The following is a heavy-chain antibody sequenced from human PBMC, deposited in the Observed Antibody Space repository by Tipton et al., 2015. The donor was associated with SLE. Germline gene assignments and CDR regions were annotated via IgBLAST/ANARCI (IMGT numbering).Heavy chain of an antibody. CDR3: AKGRQQLAFDY. D-gene: IGHD6-13*01. CDR2: IYYSGST. V-gene: IGHV4-59*01. CDR1: GGSISSYY. J-gene: IGHJ4*02. Sequence: TLSLTCTVSGGSISSYYWSWIRQPPGKGLEWIGYIYYSGSTNYNPSLKSRVTISVDTSKNQFSLKLNSVTAADTAVYYCAKGRQQLAFDYWGQGTLVTVSS.